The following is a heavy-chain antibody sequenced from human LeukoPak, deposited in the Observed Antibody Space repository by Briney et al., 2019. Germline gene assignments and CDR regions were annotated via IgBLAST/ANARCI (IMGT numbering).Heavy chain of an antibody. D-gene: IGHD3-22*01. V-gene: IGHV4-38-2*01. J-gene: IGHJ4*02. CDR1: GYSINSGYY. CDR2: IYHSGST. CDR3: ARAEDYYDSSAYYIFDY. Sequence: SETLSLTCAVSGYSINSGYYWGWIRQPPGKGLEWIGSIYHSGSTYYNPSLKSRVTISVDTSKNQFSLKLSSVTAVDTAVYYCARAEDYYDSSAYYIFDYWGQGTLVTVSS.